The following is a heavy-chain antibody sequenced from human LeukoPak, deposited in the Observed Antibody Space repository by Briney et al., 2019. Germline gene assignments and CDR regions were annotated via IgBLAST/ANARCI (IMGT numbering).Heavy chain of an antibody. CDR3: ARGRRGEDRYYYYMDV. D-gene: IGHD3-10*01. Sequence: SETLPLTCTVSGGSISSYYWSWIRQPPGKGLEWIGYIYYSGSTNYNPSLKSRVTISVDTSKNQFSLKLSSVTAADTAVYYCARGRRGEDRYYYYMDVWGKGTTVTVSS. V-gene: IGHV4-59*01. J-gene: IGHJ6*03. CDR2: IYYSGST. CDR1: GGSISSYY.